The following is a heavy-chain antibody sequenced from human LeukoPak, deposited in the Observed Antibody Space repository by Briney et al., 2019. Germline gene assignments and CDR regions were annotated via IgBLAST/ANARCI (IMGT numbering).Heavy chain of an antibody. V-gene: IGHV3-7*01. D-gene: IGHD3-10*01. CDR1: GFTFSGHW. CDR2: INGDGSQI. Sequence: GGSLRLSCAASGFTFSGHWMLWVRQAPAKGLEGVAHINGDGSQIYHMDFVKGRFTISRDNAKNSLYLQMNGLRAEDTAVYYCVARGSSGISWGEGTMVIVSS. CDR3: VARGSSGIS. J-gene: IGHJ3*01.